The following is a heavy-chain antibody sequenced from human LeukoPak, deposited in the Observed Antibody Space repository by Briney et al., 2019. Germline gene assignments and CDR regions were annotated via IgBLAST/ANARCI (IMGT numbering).Heavy chain of an antibody. V-gene: IGHV3-21*01. CDR3: AELGITMIGGV. J-gene: IGHJ6*04. CDR1: GFSFSNYA. D-gene: IGHD3-10*02. CDR2: ISGSSSDI. Sequence: GGSLRLSCAGSGFSFSNYAMNWVRQAPGKGLEWVSSISGSSSDIYYADSMKGRFTISRDNAKNSLYLQMNSLRAEDTAVYYCAELGITMIGGVWGKGTTVTISS.